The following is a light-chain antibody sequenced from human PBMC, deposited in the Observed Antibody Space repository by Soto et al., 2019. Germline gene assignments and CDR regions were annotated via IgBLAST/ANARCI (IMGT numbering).Light chain of an antibody. CDR2: TAA. Sequence: DIQMTQSPSSLSASVGDRVTITCRASQSISSYLNWYQQKQGKAPQLLIYTAARLQSGVPSPFSGSGSGTDFTLTISSLQPEDFATYYLQQSYSTPRTFGQGTKVEIK. CDR3: QQSYSTPRT. CDR1: QSISSY. J-gene: IGKJ1*01. V-gene: IGKV1-39*01.